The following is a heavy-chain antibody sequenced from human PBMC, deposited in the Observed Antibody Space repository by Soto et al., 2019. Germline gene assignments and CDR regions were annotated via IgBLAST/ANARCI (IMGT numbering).Heavy chain of an antibody. CDR2: IYDSGST. Sequence: QLQLQESGPGLVKPSETLSLTCTVSGGSISSSNYYWGWIRQPPGKGLEWIGSIYDSGSTNYNPYLKSRVTIFVDTSKNQCSLKLTSVTAADTAVYYCARRGGSGSPDYWGQGTLVTVSS. CDR3: ARRGGSGSPDY. CDR1: GGSISSSNYY. D-gene: IGHD3-10*01. V-gene: IGHV4-39*01. J-gene: IGHJ4*02.